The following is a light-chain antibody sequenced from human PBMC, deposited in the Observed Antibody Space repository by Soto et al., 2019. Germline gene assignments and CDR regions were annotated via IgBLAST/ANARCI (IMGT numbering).Light chain of an antibody. CDR1: QSLLHSNGYNY. Sequence: DIVMPQSPLSLPVTPGEPASISCRSSQSLLHSNGYNYLDWYLQKPGQSPQLLIYLGSNRTSGVPDRFSGSGSGTDFTLKISRVEAEDVGVSYSMQALQTPWIGLGTTLDIK. CDR3: MQALQTPW. V-gene: IGKV2-28*01. CDR2: LGS. J-gene: IGKJ2*01.